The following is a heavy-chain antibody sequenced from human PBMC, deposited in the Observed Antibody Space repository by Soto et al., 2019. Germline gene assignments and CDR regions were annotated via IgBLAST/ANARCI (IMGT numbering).Heavy chain of an antibody. CDR2: ISAYNGNI. CDR1: GYTFTSYG. D-gene: IGHD2-2*01. Sequence: ASVKVSCKASGYTFTSYGISWVRQAPGQGLEWMGWISAYNGNINYAQKLQGRVTMTTDTSTSTAYLDLRSLRSDDTAVYYCARVRCSSTSCYLGGDYYNYGLDVWGQGTAVTVSS. J-gene: IGHJ6*02. CDR3: ARVRCSSTSCYLGGDYYNYGLDV. V-gene: IGHV1-18*04.